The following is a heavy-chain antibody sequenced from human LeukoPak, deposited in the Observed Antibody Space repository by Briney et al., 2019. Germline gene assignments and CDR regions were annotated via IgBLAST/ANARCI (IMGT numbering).Heavy chain of an antibody. Sequence: PGRSLRLSCAASGFTFDDYAMHWVRQAPGKGLEWVSGISWNSGSIGYADSVKGRFTISRDNAKNSLYLQMNSLRAEDMALYYCAKSHDWGSSPSDAFDIWGQGTMVTVSS. V-gene: IGHV3-9*03. CDR2: ISWNSGSI. CDR3: AKSHDWGSSPSDAFDI. CDR1: GFTFDDYA. J-gene: IGHJ3*02. D-gene: IGHD6-13*01.